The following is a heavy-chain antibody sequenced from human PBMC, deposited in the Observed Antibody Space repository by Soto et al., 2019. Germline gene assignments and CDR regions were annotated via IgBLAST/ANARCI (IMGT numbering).Heavy chain of an antibody. Sequence: GASVKVSCKASGYTFTSYDINWVRQAPGQGLEWMGWINRNSGNTEYAQKFQGRVTITRNTSTSTAYMELSSLRSEDTAVYYCARAQSIVLIVYASDYYYLLDVWRQAITVTVSS. D-gene: IGHD2-8*01. CDR3: ARAQSIVLIVYASDYYYLLDV. CDR1: GYTFTSYD. V-gene: IGHV1-8*01. CDR2: INRNSGNT. J-gene: IGHJ6*02.